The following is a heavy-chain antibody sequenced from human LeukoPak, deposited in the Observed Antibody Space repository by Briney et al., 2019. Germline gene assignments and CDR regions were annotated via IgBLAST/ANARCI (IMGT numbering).Heavy chain of an antibody. CDR1: GGSVSSTTYY. CDR2: INYSGST. CDR3: ARYVVYGSGKYYFDY. V-gene: IGHV4-39*01. Sequence: SETLFLTCTVPGGSVSSTTYYWSWISQPPGKGLEWIASINYSGSTYYNPSLKSRVTISVDTSENQFSLKLSSVTAADTAVYYCARYVVYGSGKYYFDYWGQGTLVTVSS. J-gene: IGHJ4*02. D-gene: IGHD3-10*01.